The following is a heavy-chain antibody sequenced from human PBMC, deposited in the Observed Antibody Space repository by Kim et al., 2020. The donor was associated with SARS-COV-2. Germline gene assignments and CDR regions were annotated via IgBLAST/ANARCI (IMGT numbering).Heavy chain of an antibody. J-gene: IGHJ4*02. D-gene: IGHD5-18*01. CDR3: AREDGYSYGRVY. V-gene: IGHV4-39*02. CDR2: IYYSGST. Sequence: SETLSLTCTVSGGSISSSSYYWGWIRQPPGKGLEWIGSIYYSGSTYYNPSLKSRVTISVDTSKNQFSLKLSSVTAADTAVYYCAREDGYSYGRVYWGQGTLVTVSS. CDR1: GGSISSSSYY.